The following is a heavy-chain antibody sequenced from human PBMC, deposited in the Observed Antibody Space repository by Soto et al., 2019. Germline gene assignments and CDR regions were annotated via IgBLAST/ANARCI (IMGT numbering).Heavy chain of an antibody. D-gene: IGHD2-15*01. J-gene: IGHJ4*02. CDR2: IYYTGST. CDR3: AGGDGRGYQFFDY. V-gene: IGHV4-61*08. Sequence: SETLFLTCAVSGSSISSGGYSWSWIRQPPGKGLEWIGYIYYTGSTNYNPSLKSRVTISVDTSRNQFSLKLSSVTAAETAVYYSAGGDGRGYQFFDYWDQGTPVAASS. CDR1: GSSISSGGYS.